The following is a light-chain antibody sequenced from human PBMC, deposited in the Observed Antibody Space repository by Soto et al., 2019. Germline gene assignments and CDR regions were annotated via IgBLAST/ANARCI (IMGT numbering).Light chain of an antibody. CDR3: QHRSDWPT. J-gene: IGKJ5*01. CDR2: DAS. V-gene: IGKV3-11*01. Sequence: EIVLTQSPATLSLSPGERATLSCRASQSVSSYLAWYQQKPSQSPRLLIYDASNRATGIPARFSGSGSGTDFTLTISSLEPEDFAVYYCQHRSDWPTFGQGTRLEIK. CDR1: QSVSSY.